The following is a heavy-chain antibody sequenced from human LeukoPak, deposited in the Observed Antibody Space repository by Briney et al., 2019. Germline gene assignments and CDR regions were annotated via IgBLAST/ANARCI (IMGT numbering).Heavy chain of an antibody. CDR1: GXTFTTYW. Sequence: GGSLRLSCAASGXTFTTYWMHWVRQAPGKGLVWVSRIKSDGTSTSYADSVKGRFTISRDNAKNTLYLQMNSLRAEDTAVYYCARGHGDFPVNYYFDLWGRGTLVTVSS. V-gene: IGHV3-74*01. CDR2: IKSDGTST. J-gene: IGHJ2*01. CDR3: ARGHGDFPVNYYFDL. D-gene: IGHD4-17*01.